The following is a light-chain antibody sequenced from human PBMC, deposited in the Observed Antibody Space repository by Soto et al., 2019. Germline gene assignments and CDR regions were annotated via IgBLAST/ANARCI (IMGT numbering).Light chain of an antibody. Sequence: EVVMTQSPATLSVSPGERATLSCRASQSISNKLAWYQQKPGQAPRLLIYDTSTRATGIPARFSGSGSGTEFTLTISSLQSEDLAVYYCQQFKSSLRTFGQGTKVEV. J-gene: IGKJ1*01. CDR2: DTS. V-gene: IGKV3-15*01. CDR3: QQFKSSLRT. CDR1: QSISNK.